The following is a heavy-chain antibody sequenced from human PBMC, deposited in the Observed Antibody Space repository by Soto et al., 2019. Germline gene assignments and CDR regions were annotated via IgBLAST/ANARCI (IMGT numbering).Heavy chain of an antibody. D-gene: IGHD4-4*01. CDR2: ISAYNGNT. Sequence: QVQLVQSGAGVKKPGASVKVSCKASGYTFTSYGISWVRQAPGQGLEWMGWISAYNGNTNYAQKLQGRVTMTTDTSTSTAYMELRSLRSDDTAVYYCARDSDYSSQISSRYYYYYGMDVWGQGTTVTVSS. J-gene: IGHJ6*02. CDR3: ARDSDYSSQISSRYYYYYGMDV. CDR1: GYTFTSYG. V-gene: IGHV1-18*01.